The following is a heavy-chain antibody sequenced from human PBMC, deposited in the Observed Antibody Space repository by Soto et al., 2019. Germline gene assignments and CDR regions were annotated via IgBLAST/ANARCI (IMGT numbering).Heavy chain of an antibody. Sequence: PSETLSLTCSVSGGPFISPQRYWGWIRQPPGTGLEWIGAIYYVGSTYHNPSLKSRATISVDTSKSQLSLKLVAVSAADTAVYYCARSTVAGTPFDSWGQGILVTVSS. D-gene: IGHD6-19*01. CDR2: IYYVGST. CDR3: ARSTVAGTPFDS. J-gene: IGHJ4*02. V-gene: IGHV4-39*01. CDR1: GGPFISPQRY.